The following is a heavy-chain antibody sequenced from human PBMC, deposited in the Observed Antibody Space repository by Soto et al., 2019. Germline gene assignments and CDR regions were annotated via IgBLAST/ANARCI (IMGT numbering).Heavy chain of an antibody. CDR1: GGSISSGGYY. Sequence: QVQLQESGPGLVKPSQTLSLTCTVSGGSISSGGYYWSWIRQHPGKGLEWIGYIYYSGSTYYNPSLQSRVXXSXDXXKNQFSLKLSSVTAADTAVYYCARAGDYDLTKTDYGGQGTLVTVSS. V-gene: IGHV4-31*03. D-gene: IGHD4-17*01. J-gene: IGHJ4*02. CDR3: ARAGDYDLTKTDY. CDR2: IYYSGST.